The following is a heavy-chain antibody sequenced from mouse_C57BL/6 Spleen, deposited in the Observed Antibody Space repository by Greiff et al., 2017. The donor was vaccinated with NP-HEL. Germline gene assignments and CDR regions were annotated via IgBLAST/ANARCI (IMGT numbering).Heavy chain of an antibody. CDR1: GYTFTDYN. CDR3: ARKGVYYDYDWFAY. V-gene: IGHV1-22*01. D-gene: IGHD2-4*01. CDR2: INPNNGGT. J-gene: IGHJ3*01. Sequence: EVQLQQSGPELVKPGASVKMSCKASGYTFTDYNMHWVKQSHGKSLEWIGYINPNNGGTSYNKKFKGKATLTVNKSSSTSYMELRSLTSEDSAVYYCARKGVYYDYDWFAYWGQGTLVTVSA.